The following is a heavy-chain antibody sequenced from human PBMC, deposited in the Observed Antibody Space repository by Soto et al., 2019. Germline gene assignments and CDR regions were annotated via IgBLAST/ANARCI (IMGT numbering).Heavy chain of an antibody. J-gene: IGHJ3*02. CDR3: AKDLIVVVVAATLEGAFDI. Sequence: GSLRLGCAASGFTVSSYAMSWVRQAPGKGLEWVSAISGSGCSTYYADSVKGRFTISRDNSKNTLYLQMNSLRAEDTVVYYCAKDLIVVVVAATLEGAFDIWGQGTMVTVSS. CDR1: GFTVSSYA. D-gene: IGHD2-15*01. V-gene: IGHV3-23*01. CDR2: ISGSGCST.